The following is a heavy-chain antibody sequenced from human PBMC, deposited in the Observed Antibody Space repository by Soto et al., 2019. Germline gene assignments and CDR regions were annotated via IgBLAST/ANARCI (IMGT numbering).Heavy chain of an antibody. J-gene: IGHJ5*02. D-gene: IGHD3-10*01. CDR2: ISDTGAST. CDR3: AKGSITSLYGALNH. CDR1: GGSFSGYA. V-gene: IGHV3-23*01. Sequence: PGRPLRVSCGVSGGSFSGYAMAWVRQDPGKGLEWVSVISDTGASTYYADSVKGRFTVSRDNSRTTLNLHMNSLRAEDTAVYYCAKGSITSLYGALNHWSQGTLVTVSS.